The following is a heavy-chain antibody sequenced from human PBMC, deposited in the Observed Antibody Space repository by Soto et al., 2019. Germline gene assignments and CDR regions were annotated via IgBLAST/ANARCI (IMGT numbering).Heavy chain of an antibody. Sequence: EVQLVESGGGLVKPGGSLRLSCAASGFTFSSYSMNWVRQAPGKGLEWVSSISSSSSYIYYADSVKGRFTISRDNAKNSLYLKMNSLRAEDTAVYYCASLYYDFWSGYQYGFDIWGQGTMVTVSS. J-gene: IGHJ3*02. D-gene: IGHD3-3*01. CDR1: GFTFSSYS. CDR3: ASLYYDFWSGYQYGFDI. CDR2: ISSSSSYI. V-gene: IGHV3-21*01.